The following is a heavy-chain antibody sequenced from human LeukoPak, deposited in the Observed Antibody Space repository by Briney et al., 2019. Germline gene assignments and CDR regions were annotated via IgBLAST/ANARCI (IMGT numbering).Heavy chain of an antibody. CDR1: GFTFSSYG. D-gene: IGHD3-22*01. Sequence: GGSLRLSCAASGFTFSSYGMHWVRLAPGKGLEWVAFIRYDGSNKYYADSVKGRFTISRDNSKNTLYLQMNSLRAEDTAVYYCAKTDDSSGYYLDYWGQGTLVTVSS. CDR3: AKTDDSSGYYLDY. CDR2: IRYDGSNK. J-gene: IGHJ4*02. V-gene: IGHV3-30*02.